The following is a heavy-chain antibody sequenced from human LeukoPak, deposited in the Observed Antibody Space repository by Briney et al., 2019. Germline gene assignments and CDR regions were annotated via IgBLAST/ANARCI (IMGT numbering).Heavy chain of an antibody. V-gene: IGHV1-69-2*01. D-gene: IGHD3-10*01. Sequence: ASVKLSCTASGYPFIDYYMHWIHQAPGEGLEWMGRIDPADGETAYADSVQGRFTFTADTSINTVYMELNSLTFADRAVYYCARDHEERGPYLDLWGQGTLVIVSS. CDR2: IDPADGET. J-gene: IGHJ4*02. CDR3: ARDHEERGPYLDL. CDR1: GYPFIDYY.